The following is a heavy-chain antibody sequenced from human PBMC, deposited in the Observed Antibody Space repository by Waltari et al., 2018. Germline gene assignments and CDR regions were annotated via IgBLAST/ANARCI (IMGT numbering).Heavy chain of an antibody. CDR1: GGPFSSYA. D-gene: IGHD4-17*01. Sequence: QVQLVQSGAEVKKPGSSVTVSCKASGGPFSSYAISWVRQAPGQGLEWMGGIIPIFGTANYAQKFQGRVTITADESTSTAYMELSSLRSEDTAVYYCARDYPSTTALGYYYYGMDVWGQGTTVTVSS. J-gene: IGHJ6*02. CDR3: ARDYPSTTALGYYYYGMDV. CDR2: IIPIFGTA. V-gene: IGHV1-69*01.